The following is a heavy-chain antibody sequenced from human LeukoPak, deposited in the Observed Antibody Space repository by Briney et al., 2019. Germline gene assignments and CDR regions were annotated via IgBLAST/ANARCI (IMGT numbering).Heavy chain of an antibody. CDR3: ARVTYYDSSGYSH. J-gene: IGHJ4*02. Sequence: QPGGSLRLSCAASGFTFSSHSMNWVRQAPGKGLEWVSYISSSSSTIYYADSVKGRFTISRDNAKNSLYLQMSSLRAEDTAVYYYARVTYYDSSGYSHWGQGTLVTVSS. V-gene: IGHV3-48*04. CDR1: GFTFSSHS. CDR2: ISSSSSTI. D-gene: IGHD3-22*01.